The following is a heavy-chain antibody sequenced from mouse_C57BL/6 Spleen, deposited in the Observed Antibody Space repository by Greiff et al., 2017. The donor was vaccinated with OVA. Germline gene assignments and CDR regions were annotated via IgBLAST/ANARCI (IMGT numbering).Heavy chain of an antibody. Sequence: QVQLQQPGAELVKPGASVKMSCKASGYTFTSYWITWVKQRPGQGLAWIGDIYHGSGSTNYNEKFKSKATLTVDTSSSTAYMQLSSLTSEDSAVYYCARLNYGSILYYAMDYWGQGTSVTVSS. CDR2: IYHGSGST. V-gene: IGHV1-55*01. CDR1: GYTFTSYW. CDR3: ARLNYGSILYYAMDY. D-gene: IGHD1-1*01. J-gene: IGHJ4*01.